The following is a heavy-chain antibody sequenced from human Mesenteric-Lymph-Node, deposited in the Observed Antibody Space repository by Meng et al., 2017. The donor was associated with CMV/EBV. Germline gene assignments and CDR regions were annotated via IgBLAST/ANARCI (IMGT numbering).Heavy chain of an antibody. V-gene: IGHV3-48*04. CDR1: GFTFSSYS. D-gene: IGHD2-2*02. J-gene: IGHJ4*02. CDR3: ARVICSSTSCYTWYFDY. Sequence: GESLKISCAASGFTFSSYSMNWVRQAPGKGLEWVSYISSSSSTIYYADSVKGRFTISRDNAKNSLYLQMNSLRAEDTAVYYCARVICSSTSCYTWYFDYWGQGTLVTVSS. CDR2: ISSSSSTI.